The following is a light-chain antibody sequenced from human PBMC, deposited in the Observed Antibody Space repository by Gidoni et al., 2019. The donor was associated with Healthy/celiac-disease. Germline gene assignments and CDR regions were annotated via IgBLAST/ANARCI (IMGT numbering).Light chain of an antibody. J-gene: IGKJ5*01. CDR2: DAS. Sequence: ETVLTQSPATLSLSPGERATLSCRASQSVSSYLAWYQQKPGPAPRLLIYDASNRATGIPARFSGSGSGTDFTLTISSLEPEDFAVYYCQQRSNWPLITFGQGTRLEIK. CDR1: QSVSSY. CDR3: QQRSNWPLIT. V-gene: IGKV3-11*01.